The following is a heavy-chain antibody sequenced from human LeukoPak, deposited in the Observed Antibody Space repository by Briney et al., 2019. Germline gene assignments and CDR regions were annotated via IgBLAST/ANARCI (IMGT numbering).Heavy chain of an antibody. CDR2: ISSSGSTI. CDR1: GFTVSSNY. D-gene: IGHD3-3*01. CDR3: ATAQGGYDFWSGLDY. Sequence: GGSLRLSCAASGFTVSSNYMSWVRQAPGKGLEWVSYISSSGSTIYYADSVKGRFTISRDNAKNSLYLQMNSLRAEDTAVYYCATAQGGYDFWSGLDYWGQGTLVTVSS. V-gene: IGHV3-11*01. J-gene: IGHJ4*02.